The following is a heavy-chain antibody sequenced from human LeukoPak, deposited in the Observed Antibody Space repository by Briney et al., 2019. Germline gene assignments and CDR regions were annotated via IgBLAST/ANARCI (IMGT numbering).Heavy chain of an antibody. CDR1: GYTFTSYY. V-gene: IGHV1-46*01. Sequence: ASVKVSCEAFGYTFTSYYMHWVRQAPGQGLEWMGIMNPSGGSTSYAQKFQDRVSMTRDTSTSTVYMELSSLRSEDTAVYYCARGISITMVRGVIDYWGQGTLVTVS. CDR2: MNPSGGST. D-gene: IGHD3-10*01. J-gene: IGHJ4*02. CDR3: ARGISITMVRGVIDY.